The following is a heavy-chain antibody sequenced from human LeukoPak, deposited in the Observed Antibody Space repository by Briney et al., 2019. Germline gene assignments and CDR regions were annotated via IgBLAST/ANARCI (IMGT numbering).Heavy chain of an antibody. J-gene: IGHJ6*04. CDR3: AELGITMIGGV. CDR1: GFTFNSYS. D-gene: IGHD3-10*02. Sequence: GGSLRLSCAASGFTFNSYSMSWVRQAPGEGLEWVSYISSSGSTIYYADSVKGRFTISRDNAKNSLYLQMNSLRAEDTAVYYCAELGITMIGGVWGKGTTVTISS. V-gene: IGHV3-48*04. CDR2: ISSSGSTI.